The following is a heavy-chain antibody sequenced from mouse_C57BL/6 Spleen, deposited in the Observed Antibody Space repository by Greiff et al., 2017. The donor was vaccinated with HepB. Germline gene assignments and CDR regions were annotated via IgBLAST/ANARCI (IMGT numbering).Heavy chain of an antibody. Sequence: EVMLVESGGGLVKPGGSLKLSCAASGFTFSDYGMHWVRQAPEKGLEWVAYISSGSSTIYYADTVKGRFTISRDNAKNTLFLQMTSLRSEDTAMYYCASYYGSSYPMDYWGQGTSVTVSS. J-gene: IGHJ4*01. V-gene: IGHV5-17*01. CDR3: ASYYGSSYPMDY. CDR1: GFTFSDYG. D-gene: IGHD1-1*01. CDR2: ISSGSSTI.